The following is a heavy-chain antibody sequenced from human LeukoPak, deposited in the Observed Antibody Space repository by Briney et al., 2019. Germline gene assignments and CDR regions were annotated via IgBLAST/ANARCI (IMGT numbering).Heavy chain of an antibody. V-gene: IGHV4-4*07. CDR1: GGSISSYY. CDR2: MYSSGSA. Sequence: SETLSLTCTVSGGSISSYYWSWIRQPAGRGLEWVGRMYSSGSADYNPSLKSRVTMSVDTSTNQFSLKLSAVTAADSAVYYCARDPSHSRGWFDSWGQGTLVTVSS. J-gene: IGHJ5*01. D-gene: IGHD6-19*01. CDR3: ARDPSHSRGWFDS.